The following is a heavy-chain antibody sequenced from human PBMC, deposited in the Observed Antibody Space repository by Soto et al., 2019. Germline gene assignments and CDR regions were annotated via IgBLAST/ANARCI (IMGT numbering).Heavy chain of an antibody. CDR1: GGTFNNYP. CDR3: ARGRGYSGDDHYYYFDMDV. J-gene: IGHJ6*02. CDR2: SIPIFDTA. Sequence: SVKVSCKASGGTFNNYPITWVRQAPGEGLEWMGGSIPIFDTANYAQKFQGRVTISVDESTSTAYMEPSSLRSEDTAVYYCARGRGYSGDDHYYYFDMDVWGQGTTVTVSS. V-gene: IGHV1-69*13. D-gene: IGHD5-12*01.